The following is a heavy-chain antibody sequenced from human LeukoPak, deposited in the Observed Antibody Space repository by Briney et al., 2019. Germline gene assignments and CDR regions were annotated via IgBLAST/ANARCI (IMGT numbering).Heavy chain of an antibody. CDR1: GGSISSSNW. J-gene: IGHJ4*02. V-gene: IGHV4-4*02. CDR3: ARDHRVSNRFGRRFDY. D-gene: IGHD1-14*01. CDR2: IYHSGST. Sequence: PSETLSLTCAVPGGSISSSNWWSWVRQPPGKGLEWIGEIYHSGSTNYNPSLKSRVTISVDKSKNQFSLKLSSVTAADTAVYYCARDHRVSNRFGRRFDYWGQGTLVTVSS.